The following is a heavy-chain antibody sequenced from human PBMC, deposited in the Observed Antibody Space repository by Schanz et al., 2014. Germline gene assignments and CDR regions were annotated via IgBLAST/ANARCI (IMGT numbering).Heavy chain of an antibody. D-gene: IGHD3-22*01. J-gene: IGHJ4*02. Sequence: QVQLVESGGGVVQPGRSLRLSCAASGFTFRSHAMHWVRQAPGKGLEWGAVISHDGSKKYYADSVKGRFTISRDNSKNTLYLQMNSLRTEDTAVYFCAKSYDTSGYSGFDYWGQGTLVTVSS. V-gene: IGHV3-30*16. CDR2: ISHDGSKK. CDR1: GFTFRSHA. CDR3: AKSYDTSGYSGFDY.